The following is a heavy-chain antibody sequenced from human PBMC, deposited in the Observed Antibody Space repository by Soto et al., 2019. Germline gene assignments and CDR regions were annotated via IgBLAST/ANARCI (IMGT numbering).Heavy chain of an antibody. CDR1: AYTSTAYY. CDR3: ARTPYFSSTSRPRMDV. V-gene: IGHV1-2*02. CDR2: INPNSGGT. J-gene: IGHJ6*02. D-gene: IGHD2-2*01. Sequence: ASVQVSFTPSAYTSTAYYMHWLRLARVQGLEWMGWINPNSGGTNYAQKFQGRVTMTRDTSISTAYRELSRLRSGLPSVYYCARTPYFSSTSRPRMDVGGQGATVTVSS.